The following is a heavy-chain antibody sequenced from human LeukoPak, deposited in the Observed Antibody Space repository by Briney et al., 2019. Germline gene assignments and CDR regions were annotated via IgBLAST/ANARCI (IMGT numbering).Heavy chain of an antibody. J-gene: IGHJ6*03. CDR3: ARTGAGYYYYYMDV. Sequence: PSETLSLTCIVSGYSISSGYYWGWIRQPPGKGLEWIGTIYRSGSTYSNPSLRGRVTISVDTSKNQFSLELSSVTAADTAVYYCARTGAGYYYYYMDVWGKGTTVTVSS. V-gene: IGHV4-38-2*02. CDR1: GYSISSGYY. D-gene: IGHD1-26*01. CDR2: IYRSGST.